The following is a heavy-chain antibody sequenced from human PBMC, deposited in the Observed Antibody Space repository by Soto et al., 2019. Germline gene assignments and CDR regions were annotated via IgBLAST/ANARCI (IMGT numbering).Heavy chain of an antibody. CDR1: GFTFSTYA. D-gene: IGHD1-26*01. J-gene: IGHJ4*02. Sequence: PWRFLRLSCEATGFTFSTYAINWVLQAPLKGLEWVSGISGNSGFTYYTDSVKSRLTISRDNSKNTLFLQMNALRDEDTAIYYCAKVGSFYVSRSPFDSWGRGIVVSIYS. CDR3: AKVGSFYVSRSPFDS. CDR2: ISGNSGFT. V-gene: IGHV3-23*01.